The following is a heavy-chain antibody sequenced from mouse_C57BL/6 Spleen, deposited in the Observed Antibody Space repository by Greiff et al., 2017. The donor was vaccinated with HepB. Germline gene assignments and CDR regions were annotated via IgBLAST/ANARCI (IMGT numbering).Heavy chain of an antibody. CDR1: GFTFSSYG. CDR2: ISSGGSYT. V-gene: IGHV5-6*01. CDR3: ARQTATVVANFDV. D-gene: IGHD1-1*01. J-gene: IGHJ1*03. Sequence: EVKLQESGGDLVKPGGSLKLSCAASGFTFSSYGMSWVRQTPDKRLEWVATISSGGSYTYYPDSVKGRFTISRDNAKNTLYLQMSSLKSEDTAMYYCARQTATVVANFDVWGTGTTVTVSS.